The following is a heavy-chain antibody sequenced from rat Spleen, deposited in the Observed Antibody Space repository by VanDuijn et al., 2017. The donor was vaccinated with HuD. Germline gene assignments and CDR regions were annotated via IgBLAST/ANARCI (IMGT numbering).Heavy chain of an antibody. V-gene: IGHV5-7*01. CDR2: ISPSGGST. CDR3: ATDPHYYSSYDYVMDA. Sequence: EVQLVESGGGLVQPGRSLKLSCAASGFTFSDYNMAWVRQAPKKGLEWVATISPSGGSTYYRDSVKGRFTISRDNAKSTLYLQMDSLRSEDTATYYCATDPHYYSSYDYVMDAWGQGASVTVSS. J-gene: IGHJ4*01. D-gene: IGHD1-2*01. CDR1: GFTFSDYN.